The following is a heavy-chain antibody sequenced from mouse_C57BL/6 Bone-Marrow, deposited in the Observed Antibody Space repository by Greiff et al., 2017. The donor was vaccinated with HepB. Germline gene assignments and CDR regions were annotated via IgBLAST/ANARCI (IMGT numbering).Heavy chain of an antibody. J-gene: IGHJ4*01. Sequence: QVQLQQPGAELVMPGASVKLSCKASGYTFTSYWMHWVKQRPGQGLVWIGEIDPSDSYTNYNQKFKGKSTLTVDKSSSTAYMQLSSLTSEDSAVYYCARGDGYYFYAMDYWGQGTSVTVSS. CDR3: ARGDGYYFYAMDY. V-gene: IGHV1-69*01. D-gene: IGHD2-3*01. CDR2: IDPSDSYT. CDR1: GYTFTSYW.